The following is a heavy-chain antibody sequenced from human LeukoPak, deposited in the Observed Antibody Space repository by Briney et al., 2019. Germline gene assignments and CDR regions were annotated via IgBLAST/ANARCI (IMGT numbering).Heavy chain of an antibody. CDR1: GFIFSTYP. CDR3: AKENPVGGTNYFDY. J-gene: IGHJ4*02. D-gene: IGHD1-26*01. V-gene: IGHV3-23*01. CDR2: ITGSGDST. Sequence: GGSPRLSCAASGFIFSTYPMSWVRQAPGKGLEWVSAITGSGDSTFYADSVKGRCTISRDNSKDTLSLQMNTLRAEDTAVYYCAKENPVGGTNYFDYWGQGTLVTVSS.